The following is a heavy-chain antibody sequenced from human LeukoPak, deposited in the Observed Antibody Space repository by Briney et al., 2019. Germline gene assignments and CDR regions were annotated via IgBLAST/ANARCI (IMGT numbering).Heavy chain of an antibody. V-gene: IGHV5-10-1*01. CDR1: GYSFTSYW. D-gene: IGHD5-18*01. CDR3: ARRGEAMDPFDY. Sequence: PGESLKISCKGSGYSFTSYWISWVRQMPGKGLEWMGRIDPSDSYTNYSPSFQGHVTISADKSINTAYLQWSSLKASDTAIYYCARRGEAMDPFDYWGQGTLVTVSS. J-gene: IGHJ4*02. CDR2: IDPSDSYT.